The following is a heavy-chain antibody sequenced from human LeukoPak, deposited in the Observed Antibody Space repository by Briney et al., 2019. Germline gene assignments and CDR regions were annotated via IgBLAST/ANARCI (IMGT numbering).Heavy chain of an antibody. V-gene: IGHV3-74*01. CDR2: INTDGSPT. CDR1: GFTFSSYC. CDR3: ARGATFDY. D-gene: IGHD5-12*01. Sequence: GGSLRLSCEASGFTFSSYCMHWVRQAPGKGLVWVSRINTDGSPTIYADSVKGRFSNSRDNAKNTLYLQMNSVRAEDTVMYYCARGATFDYWGQGTLVTVSS. J-gene: IGHJ4*02.